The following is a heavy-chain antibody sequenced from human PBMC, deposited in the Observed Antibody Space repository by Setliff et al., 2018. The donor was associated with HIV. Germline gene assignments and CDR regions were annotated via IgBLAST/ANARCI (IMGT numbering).Heavy chain of an antibody. D-gene: IGHD3-9*01. CDR1: GDSISCYY. CDR2: IYTSGST. CDR3: ARLRYSVFDY. V-gene: IGHV4-4*07. Sequence: SETLSLTCTVSGDSISCYYWTWIRQPAGKGLEWIGRIYTSGSTNYNPSLKSRVTMSVDTSKNQFSLKLSSVTAADTAVYYCARLRYSVFDYWGHGTLVTVSS. J-gene: IGHJ4*01.